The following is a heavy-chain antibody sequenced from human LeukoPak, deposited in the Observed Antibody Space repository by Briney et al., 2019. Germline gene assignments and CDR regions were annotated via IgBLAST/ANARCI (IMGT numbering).Heavy chain of an antibody. Sequence: GGSLRLSCAASGFTLSTFDMNWVRQAPGKGLEWVSSISTSSRYIYYRNSVKGRFTISRDDAKNSLYLQMNSLTVEDTAVYYCARADCSGSTCYLRHSWFDPWGQGTLVTVSS. D-gene: IGHD2-2*01. CDR3: ARADCSGSTCYLRHSWFDP. V-gene: IGHV3-21*06. J-gene: IGHJ5*02. CDR2: ISTSSRYI. CDR1: GFTLSTFD.